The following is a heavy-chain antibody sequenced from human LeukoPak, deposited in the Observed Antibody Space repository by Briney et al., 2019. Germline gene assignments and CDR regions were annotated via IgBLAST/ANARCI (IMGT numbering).Heavy chain of an antibody. Sequence: SETLSLTCTVSGGSISSSSYYWGWIRQPPGKGLEWIGSIYYSGSTYYNPSLKSRVTISVDTSKNQFSLKLSSVTAADTAVYYCAREHSWNNWFDPWGQGTLVTVSS. J-gene: IGHJ5*02. CDR3: AREHSWNNWFDP. CDR1: GGSISSSSYY. V-gene: IGHV4-39*02. D-gene: IGHD1-20*01. CDR2: IYYSGST.